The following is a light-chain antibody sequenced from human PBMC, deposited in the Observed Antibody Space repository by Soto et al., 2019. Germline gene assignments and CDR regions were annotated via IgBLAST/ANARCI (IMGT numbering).Light chain of an antibody. J-gene: IGKJ5*01. CDR3: QQSYSTPIT. Sequence: DIQMTQSPSSLSASVGDRVTISCRASQSISSYLNWYQQKPGKAPKLLIYDASSFQSGVPSRFSGSGSGTDFTLTISSLQPEDFATYYCQQSYSTPITFGQGTRLEIK. V-gene: IGKV1-39*01. CDR1: QSISSY. CDR2: DAS.